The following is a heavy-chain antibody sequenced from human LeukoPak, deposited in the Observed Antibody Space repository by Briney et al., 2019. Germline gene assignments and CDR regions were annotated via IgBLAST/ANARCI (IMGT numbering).Heavy chain of an antibody. Sequence: DPGGSLRLSCAASGFSFSSYGMHWVRQAPGKGLEWVAFIRYDGSNKYYADSVKGRFTISRDNSKNTLYLQMNSLRAEDTAVYYCAKDFFDGSWSSWYYYYYMDVWGKGTTVTISS. V-gene: IGHV3-30*02. D-gene: IGHD6-13*01. CDR3: AKDFFDGSWSSWYYYYYMDV. J-gene: IGHJ6*03. CDR1: GFSFSSYG. CDR2: IRYDGSNK.